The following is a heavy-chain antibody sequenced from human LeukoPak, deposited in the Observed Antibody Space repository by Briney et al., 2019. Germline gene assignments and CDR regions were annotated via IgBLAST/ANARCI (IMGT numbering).Heavy chain of an antibody. Sequence: GGSLRLSCAASGFTFSSYTMDWDRQAPGRGLEWVSCISLSSSSYIHYADSVKGRFTISRDNAKNSLYLQMNSLRAEDTAVYYCARETYYHGSGSSPYGMDVWGQGTTVTVSS. J-gene: IGHJ6*02. V-gene: IGHV3-21*01. D-gene: IGHD3-10*01. CDR2: ISLSSSSYI. CDR3: ARETYYHGSGSSPYGMDV. CDR1: GFTFSSYT.